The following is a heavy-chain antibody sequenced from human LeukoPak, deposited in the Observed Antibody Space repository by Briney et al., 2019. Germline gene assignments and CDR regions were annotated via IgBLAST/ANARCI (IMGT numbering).Heavy chain of an antibody. V-gene: IGHV6-1*01. J-gene: IGHJ5*02. CDR1: GDSVSSNSVT. CDR2: IYYGSTWYN. Sequence: SQTLSLTCAISGDSVSSNSVTWNWIRQSPSRGLEWLGRIYYGSTWYNDYAVSVRGRITVNPDTSKNQFSLHLNSVTPEDTAVYYCARRLTQYDCFDPWGQGILVTVSS. CDR3: ARRLTQYDCFDP. D-gene: IGHD2-2*01.